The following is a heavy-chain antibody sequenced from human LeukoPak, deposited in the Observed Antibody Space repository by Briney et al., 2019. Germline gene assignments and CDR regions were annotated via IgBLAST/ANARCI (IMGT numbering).Heavy chain of an antibody. CDR2: IYYSGST. J-gene: IGHJ3*02. Sequence: TPSETLSLTCTVSGGSISSGDYYWSWIRQPPGKGLEGIGYIYYSGSTYYNPSLKSRVTISVDTSKNQFSLKLSSVAAADTAVYYCGRGGITMINDAFDIWRQETMVTVSS. CDR1: GGSISSGDYY. V-gene: IGHV4-30-4*01. CDR3: GRGGITMINDAFDI. D-gene: IGHD3-22*01.